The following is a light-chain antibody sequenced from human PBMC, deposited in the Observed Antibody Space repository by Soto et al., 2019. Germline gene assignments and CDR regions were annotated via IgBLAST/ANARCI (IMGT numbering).Light chain of an antibody. CDR3: QQYNNWPALT. V-gene: IGKV3-15*01. CDR1: QSVNSN. CDR2: GAS. Sequence: EIVMTQSPATLSVSPGERATLSCRASQSVNSNLAWYQQKPGQAPRLLIYGASTRATGIPARFSGNGSGTEFTLTISSLQSEDFAVYYCQQYNNWPALTFGGGTKVEIK. J-gene: IGKJ4*01.